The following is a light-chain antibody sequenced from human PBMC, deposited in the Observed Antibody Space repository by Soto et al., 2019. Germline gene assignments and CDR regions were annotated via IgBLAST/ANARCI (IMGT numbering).Light chain of an antibody. CDR1: SRDVTDSDS. CDR3: VSYTNPGTYV. Sequence: QSALTQPASVSGSPGQSVTISCAGASRDVTDSDSVSWYQHRPGEAPELKILDFTYRPSGVSDRFSGSLSADTASLTISGLQVEDEGDYYCVSYTNPGTYVVGPGTKLTVL. J-gene: IGLJ1*01. CDR2: DFT. V-gene: IGLV2-14*03.